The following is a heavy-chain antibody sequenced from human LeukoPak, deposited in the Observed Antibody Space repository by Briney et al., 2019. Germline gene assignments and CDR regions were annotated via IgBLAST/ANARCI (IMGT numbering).Heavy chain of an antibody. V-gene: IGHV4-39*07. Sequence: SETLSLTCTVSGGSISSSSYYWGWIRQPPGKGLEWIGSIYYSGSTYYNPSLKSRVTISVDTSKNQFSLKLSSVTAADTAVYYCAREDVAAAGTWSLDYWGQGTLVTVSS. J-gene: IGHJ4*02. CDR2: IYYSGST. CDR3: AREDVAAAGTWSLDY. CDR1: GGSISSSSYY. D-gene: IGHD6-13*01.